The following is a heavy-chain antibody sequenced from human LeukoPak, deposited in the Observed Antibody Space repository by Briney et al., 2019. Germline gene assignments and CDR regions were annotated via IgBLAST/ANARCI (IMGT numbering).Heavy chain of an antibody. CDR1: GFTLSTYA. V-gene: IGHV3-64D*06. CDR2: ISSDGGST. Sequence: PGGSLRLSCSASGFTLSTYAMHWVRQAPGKGLEYVSAISSDGGSTYYADSVKGRFTSSRDNSKNTLYLQMSSLRAEDSAVYYCEGIYYGSGTSYFDYWGQGTLVTVSS. J-gene: IGHJ4*02. D-gene: IGHD3-10*01. CDR3: EGIYYGSGTSYFDY.